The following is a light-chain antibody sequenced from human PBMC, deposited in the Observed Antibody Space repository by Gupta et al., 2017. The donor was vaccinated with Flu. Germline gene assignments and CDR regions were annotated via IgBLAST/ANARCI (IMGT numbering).Light chain of an antibody. Sequence: QSALTQPASVSGSPRQSITISCTGSSSDIGTYDYVSWYQHHPGKAPKLIIYEVSNRPSGVSNRFSGSKSGNTASLTVSGLQAGDEADYYCTSYTRSSTYVFGTGTKVTVL. CDR3: TSYTRSSTYV. CDR2: EVS. V-gene: IGLV2-14*01. J-gene: IGLJ1*01. CDR1: SSDIGTYDY.